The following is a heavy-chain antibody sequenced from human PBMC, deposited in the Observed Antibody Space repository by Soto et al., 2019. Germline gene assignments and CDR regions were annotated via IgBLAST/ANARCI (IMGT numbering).Heavy chain of an antibody. V-gene: IGHV3-11*06. CDR2: IGFSSTYT. CDR3: ARISSEQQLVFDY. J-gene: IGHJ4*01. Sequence: QVQLVESGGGLVNPGGSLRLSCAVSGFTFSDYYMSWIRQAPGKGPEWLAYIGFSSTYTNYADSVKGRFTISRDNAKNSLYLHMNSLRVEDTAVYYCARISSEQQLVFDYWGHGTLVAASS. D-gene: IGHD6-19*01. CDR1: GFTFSDYY.